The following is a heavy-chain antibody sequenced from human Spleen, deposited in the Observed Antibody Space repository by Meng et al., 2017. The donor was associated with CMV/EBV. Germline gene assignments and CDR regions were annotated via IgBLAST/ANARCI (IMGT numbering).Heavy chain of an antibody. CDR2: ISAYNGRT. CDR3: ARERYCTSTSCPGVFDY. V-gene: IGHV1-18*01. Sequence: YTFTSNPISWVRQAPGQGLEWMGWISAYNGRTNYAQKIQGRVTMTTETSTNTASMELRSLKSDDTAAYYCARERYCTSTSCPGVFDYWGQGTLITVSS. D-gene: IGHD2-2*01. J-gene: IGHJ4*02. CDR1: YTFTSNP.